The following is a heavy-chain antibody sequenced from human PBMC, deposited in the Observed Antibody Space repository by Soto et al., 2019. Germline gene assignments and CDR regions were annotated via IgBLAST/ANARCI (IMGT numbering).Heavy chain of an antibody. D-gene: IGHD1-7*01. CDR3: ASVLELHYYYGMDV. CDR2: IIPIFGTA. Sequence: QVQLVQSGAEVKKPGSSVKVSCKASGGTFSSYAISWVRQAPGQGLEWMGGIIPIFGTANYAQKFQGRVXIXAXEXXSTAYMELSSLRSEDTAVYYCASVLELHYYYGMDVWGQGTTVTVSS. CDR1: GGTFSSYA. V-gene: IGHV1-69*12. J-gene: IGHJ6*02.